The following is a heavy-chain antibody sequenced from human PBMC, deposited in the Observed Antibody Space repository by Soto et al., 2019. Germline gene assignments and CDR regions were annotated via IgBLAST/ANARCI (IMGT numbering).Heavy chain of an antibody. CDR2: IYTSGRS. CDR1: AGSISMYY. V-gene: IGHV4-4*07. D-gene: IGHD6-13*01. CDR3: AIDPLRLDSSSGSFDF. Sequence: PSEIRSLTCTVSAGSISMYYWSWIRQPARKGLKSIGRIYTSGRSNYNPSLKSRVTMSVDTSKNQFSLRLSSVAAADTAVYYCAIDPLRLDSSSGSFDFWGQGTLVTVSS. J-gene: IGHJ4*02.